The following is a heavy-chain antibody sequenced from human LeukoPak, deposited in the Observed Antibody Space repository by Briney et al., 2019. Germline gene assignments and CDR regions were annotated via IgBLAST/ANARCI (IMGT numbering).Heavy chain of an antibody. V-gene: IGHV4-39*01. CDR1: GGSISGSSYY. Sequence: SETLSLTRTVSGGSISGSSYYWGWIRQPPGKGLEWIGSIYYSGSTYYNPSLKSRVTISVDTSKNQFSLKLNSVTATDTAAYYCARHYGPWGQGTLVTVSS. J-gene: IGHJ4*02. CDR2: IYYSGST. D-gene: IGHD3-10*01. CDR3: ARHYGP.